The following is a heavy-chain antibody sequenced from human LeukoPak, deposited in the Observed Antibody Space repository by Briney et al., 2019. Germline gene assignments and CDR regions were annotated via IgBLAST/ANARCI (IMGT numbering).Heavy chain of an antibody. V-gene: IGHV1-8*01. Sequence: ASVKVSCKASGYTFTSHDINWVRQATGQGLEWMGRMNPNSGNTGYAQKFQGRVTMTTDTSTSTAYMELRSLRSDDTAVYYCAREGLYCSGGSCYSAYYFDYWGQGTLVTVSS. D-gene: IGHD2-15*01. CDR2: MNPNSGNT. J-gene: IGHJ4*02. CDR3: AREGLYCSGGSCYSAYYFDY. CDR1: GYTFTSHD.